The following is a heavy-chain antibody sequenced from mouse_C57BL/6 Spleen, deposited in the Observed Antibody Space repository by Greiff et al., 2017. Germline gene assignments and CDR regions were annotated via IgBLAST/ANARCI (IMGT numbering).Heavy chain of an antibody. Sequence: VQLVESGAELVRPGASVKLSCKASGYTFTDYYINWVKQRPGQGLEWIARIYPGSGNTYYNEKFKGKATLTAEKSSSTVYMQLSSLTSEDSAVYFCARSTYGYPAYWGQGTLVTVSA. CDR1: GYTFTDYY. D-gene: IGHD2-2*01. CDR3: ARSTYGYPAY. CDR2: IYPGSGNT. V-gene: IGHV1-76*01. J-gene: IGHJ3*01.